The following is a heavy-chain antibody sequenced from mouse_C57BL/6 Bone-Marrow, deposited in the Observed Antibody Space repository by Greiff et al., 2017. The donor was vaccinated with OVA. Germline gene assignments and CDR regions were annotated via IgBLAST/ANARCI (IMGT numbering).Heavy chain of an antibody. J-gene: IGHJ2*01. CDR3: AIPSIYYDGSSSFDY. V-gene: IGHV1-19*01. D-gene: IGHD1-1*01. CDR2: INPYNGGT. CDR1: GYTFTDYY. Sequence: EVQLQQSGPVLVKPGASVKMSCKASGYTFTDYYMNWVKQSHGKSLEWIGVINPYNGGTSYNQKFKGKATLTVDKSSSTAYMELNSLTSEDSAVYYCAIPSIYYDGSSSFDYWGQGTTLTVSS.